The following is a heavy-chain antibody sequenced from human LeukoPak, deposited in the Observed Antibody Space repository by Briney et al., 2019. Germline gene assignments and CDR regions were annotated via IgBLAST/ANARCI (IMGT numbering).Heavy chain of an antibody. CDR3: ARALGVGFGQNAYYFDH. Sequence: GASVKVSCKASGYTFTGYYMHWVRQAPGQGLEWMGWINPNSGGTNYAQKFQGWVTMTRDTSISTAYMELSRLRSDDTAVYYCARALGVGFGQNAYYFDHWGQGTLVTVSS. D-gene: IGHD1-26*01. V-gene: IGHV1-2*04. J-gene: IGHJ4*02. CDR1: GYTFTGYY. CDR2: INPNSGGT.